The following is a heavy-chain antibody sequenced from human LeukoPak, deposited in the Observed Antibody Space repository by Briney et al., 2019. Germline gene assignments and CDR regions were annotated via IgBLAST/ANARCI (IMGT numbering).Heavy chain of an antibody. CDR1: GFTFSSYS. D-gene: IGHD3-10*01. CDR3: ARYDSIVVRGVIITAYGMDV. CDR2: ISSSSSYI. J-gene: IGHJ6*02. V-gene: IGHV3-21*01. Sequence: GGSLRLSCAASGFTFSSYSMNWVRQAPGKGLEWVSSISSSSSYIYYADSVKGRFTISRDNAKNSLYLQMNSLRAEDTAVYHCARYDSIVVRGVIITAYGMDVWGQGTTVTVSS.